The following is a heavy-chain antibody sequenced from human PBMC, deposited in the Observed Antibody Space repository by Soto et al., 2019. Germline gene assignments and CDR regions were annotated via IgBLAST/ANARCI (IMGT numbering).Heavy chain of an antibody. Sequence: QVQLVESGGGVVQPGRSLRLSCAASGFTFRRYAMDWVRQAPGKGLEWVAVISYDGTNKYYADSVKGRFTISRDNSKNTLSLQMNSLRAEDTAEYYAARGDSNSWYDYWGHGTLVTDS. J-gene: IGHJ4*01. CDR2: ISYDGTNK. CDR1: GFTFRRYA. V-gene: IGHV3-30*01. D-gene: IGHD6-13*01. CDR3: ARGDSNSWYDY.